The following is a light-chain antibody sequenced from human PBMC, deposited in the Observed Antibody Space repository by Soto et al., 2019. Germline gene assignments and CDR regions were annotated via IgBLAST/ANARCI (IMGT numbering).Light chain of an antibody. CDR2: EVT. CDR1: GSDVGGYDY. V-gene: IGLV2-14*01. J-gene: IGLJ1*01. Sequence: QSALTQSASVSWSPGHSITISCTGTGSDVGGYDYVSWYQHHPGKAPKVMIYEVTNRPSGVSNRFSGSKSGNTASLTISGLLAEEQADHYCSSYTSSSNHVFGTGTKVTAL. CDR3: SSYTSSSNHV.